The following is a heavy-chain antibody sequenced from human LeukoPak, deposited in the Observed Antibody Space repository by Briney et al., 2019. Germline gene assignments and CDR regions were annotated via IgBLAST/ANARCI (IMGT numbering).Heavy chain of an antibody. CDR1: GFSFRSYT. V-gene: IGHV3-21*01. Sequence: PGGSLRLSRAVSGFSFRSYTMNWVRQAPGKGLEWVSSISSSSTYIYSADSVKGRFTISRDNAKNSLYLQMNNLRVEDTAVFYCARVGERAFDIWGQGTMVTVSS. J-gene: IGHJ3*02. CDR2: ISSSSTYI. CDR3: ARVGERAFDI.